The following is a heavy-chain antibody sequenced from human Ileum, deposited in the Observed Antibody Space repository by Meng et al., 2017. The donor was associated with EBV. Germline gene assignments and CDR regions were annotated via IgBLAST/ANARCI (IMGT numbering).Heavy chain of an antibody. J-gene: IGHJ5*02. CDR3: ARDSNGDYGWVDP. CDR1: GDTLFNGGHY. CDR2: IFYTGST. Sequence: QVHLQESGPGLVKPSQTLSPTCTVSGDTLFNGGHYWTWLRQPPGKGLEWIGYIFYTGSTYYNPSLKSRVTISLDLSKNQFSLNLTSVTAADTAVYYCARDSNGDYGWVDPWGQGTLCNVSS. V-gene: IGHV4-30-4*01. D-gene: IGHD4-17*01.